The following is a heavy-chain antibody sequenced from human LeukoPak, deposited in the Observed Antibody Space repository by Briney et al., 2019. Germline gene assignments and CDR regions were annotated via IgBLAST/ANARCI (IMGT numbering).Heavy chain of an antibody. CDR2: IWSDGSNK. CDR1: GFTLSTYG. D-gene: IGHD2-15*01. CDR3: ARDLSVGMREY. J-gene: IGHJ4*02. Sequence: GGSLRLSCAASGFTLSTYGMHWVRQAPGKGLEWVAVIWSDGSNKFYADSVKGRFTISRDNSKNTVFLQMNSLRDEDTAIYYCARDLSVGMREYWGQGTLVTVSS. V-gene: IGHV3-33*08.